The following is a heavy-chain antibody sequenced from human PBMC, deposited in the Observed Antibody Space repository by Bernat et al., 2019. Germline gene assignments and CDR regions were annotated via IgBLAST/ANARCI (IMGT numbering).Heavy chain of an antibody. CDR1: GFTFRRYG. CDR2: IWDGGSNK. V-gene: IGHV3-33*01. D-gene: IGHD3-10*01. Sequence: QVQLVESGGGVVQPGRSLRLSCAASGFTFRRYGIHWVRQGPGKGLEWVALIWDGGSNKYYRDSVKGRFTISRDNSKNAVYLQMNSLRPEDTAIYYCARDRDFYGAGSTYTLDVWGQGTTVTVSS. J-gene: IGHJ6*02. CDR3: ARDRDFYGAGSTYTLDV.